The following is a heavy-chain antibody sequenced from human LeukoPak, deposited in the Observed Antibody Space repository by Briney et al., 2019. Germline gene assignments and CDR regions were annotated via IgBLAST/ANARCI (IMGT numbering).Heavy chain of an antibody. J-gene: IGHJ5*02. CDR1: GGSINSGTYY. V-gene: IGHV4-39*07. CDR3: ARQYSNNWYDDRGWFDP. CDR2: ISYSGST. D-gene: IGHD6-13*01. Sequence: SETLSLTCTVSGGSINSGTYYWGCIPQPPGKGLEWIGNISYSGSTYNISSLKSRVTISVDTSKNQFFLKVTSVTAADPAVYYCARQYSNNWYDDRGWFDPWGQGTLVTVSS.